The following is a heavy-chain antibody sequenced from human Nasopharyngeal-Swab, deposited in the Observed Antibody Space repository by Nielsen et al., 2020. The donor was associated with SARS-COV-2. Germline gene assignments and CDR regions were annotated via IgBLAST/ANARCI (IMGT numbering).Heavy chain of an antibody. D-gene: IGHD3-16*02. V-gene: IGHV5-10-1*04. CDR2: IEPSDSYT. J-gene: IGHJ4*02. CDR3: ARPSFHEGFDY. Sequence: GGSLRLSCKGSGYSFTSYWISWVRQMPGKGLEWMGRIEPSDSYTNYSPSFQGQFTISAAKSISPAYLQWSSLKTSDTAMYSCARPSFHEGFDYWGQGTLVTVSS. CDR1: GYSFTSYW.